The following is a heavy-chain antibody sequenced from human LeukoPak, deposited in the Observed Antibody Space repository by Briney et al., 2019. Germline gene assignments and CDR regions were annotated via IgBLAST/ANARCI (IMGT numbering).Heavy chain of an antibody. CDR2: ISSSSYI. V-gene: IGHV3-69-1*01. CDR3: ARDGPGDNYDSSGYYASYFDY. Sequence: PGVSLRLSCAASGFTFSNAWMNWVRQAPGKGLEWVSSISSSSYIYYADSVKGRFTISRDNAKNSLYLQMNSLRAEDTAVYYCARDGPGDNYDSSGYYASYFDYWGQGTLATVCS. D-gene: IGHD3-22*01. J-gene: IGHJ4*02. CDR1: GFTFSNAW.